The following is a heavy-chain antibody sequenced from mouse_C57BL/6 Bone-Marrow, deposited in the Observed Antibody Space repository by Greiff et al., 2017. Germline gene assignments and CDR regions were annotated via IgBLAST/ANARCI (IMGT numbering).Heavy chain of an antibody. D-gene: IGHD2-4*01. Sequence: VQLQQPGAELVKPGASVKLSCKASGYTFTSYWMHWVKQRPGQGLEWIGMIHPNSGSTNYNEKFKSKATLTVDKSSSTAYMQLSSLTSEDSAVYYCAIIYYDPPWCAYWGQGTLVTVSA. J-gene: IGHJ3*01. V-gene: IGHV1-64*01. CDR3: AIIYYDPPWCAY. CDR1: GYTFTSYW. CDR2: IHPNSGST.